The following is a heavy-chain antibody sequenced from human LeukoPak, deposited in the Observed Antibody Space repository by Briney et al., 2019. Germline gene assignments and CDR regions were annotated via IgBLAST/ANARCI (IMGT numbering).Heavy chain of an antibody. CDR3: AIDEPNYAPYDFDY. Sequence: PGGSLRLSCAASGLTFSNYWMTWVRQAPGKGLEWVGRIKSKGDGETTDYAAPVKGRFTISRDDSNNMVYLQMNSLKIEDTAVYYCAIDEPNYAPYDFDYWGQGTLVTVSS. V-gene: IGHV3-15*01. J-gene: IGHJ4*02. D-gene: IGHD4/OR15-4a*01. CDR1: GLTFSNYW. CDR2: IKSKGDGETT.